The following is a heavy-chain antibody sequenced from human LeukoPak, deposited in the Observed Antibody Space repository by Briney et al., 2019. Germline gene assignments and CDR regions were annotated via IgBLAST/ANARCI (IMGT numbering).Heavy chain of an antibody. CDR2: IYYSGST. D-gene: IGHD1-26*01. CDR3: ARDLRSGSFTDWFDP. CDR1: GGSISSYY. Sequence: SETLSLTCTVSGGSISSYYWSWIRQPPGKGLEWIGYIYYSGSTNYNPSLKSRVTISVDTSKNQFSLKLSSVTAADTAVYYCARDLRSGSFTDWFDPWGQGTLVTVSS. J-gene: IGHJ5*02. V-gene: IGHV4-59*01.